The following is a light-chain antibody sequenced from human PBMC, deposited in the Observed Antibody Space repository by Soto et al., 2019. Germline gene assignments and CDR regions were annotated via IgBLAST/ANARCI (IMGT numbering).Light chain of an antibody. CDR1: SSDVGGHNY. CDR3: SSYTSSSTL. J-gene: IGLJ1*01. Sequence: QSVLTQPASVSGSPGQSITISCTGTSSDVGGHNYVSWYQQHPGKAPKLMIYAVTDRPSGVSSRFSGSKSGNTASLTISGLQAEDEADYSCSSYTSSSTLFGTGTKVTVL. V-gene: IGLV2-14*01. CDR2: AVT.